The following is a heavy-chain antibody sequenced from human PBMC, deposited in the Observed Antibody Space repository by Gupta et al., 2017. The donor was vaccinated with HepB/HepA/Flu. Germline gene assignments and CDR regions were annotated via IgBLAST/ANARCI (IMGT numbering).Heavy chain of an antibody. Sequence: EVQLLESGGNFVQPAGSLRLSCAASGFTFVDFGMSWVRQAPGKGLQWVSSISGGGRDTHYADFVKGRFTISRDNSKNTLFLQMNSLRVDDTAIYYCARDAGNLQSILFDYWGQGIVVTVSA. CDR2: ISGGGRDT. V-gene: IGHV3-23*01. J-gene: IGHJ4*02. D-gene: IGHD1-1*01. CDR1: GFTFVDFG. CDR3: ARDAGNLQSILFDY.